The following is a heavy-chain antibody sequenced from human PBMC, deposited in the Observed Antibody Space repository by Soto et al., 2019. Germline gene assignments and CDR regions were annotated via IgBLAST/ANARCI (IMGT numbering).Heavy chain of an antibody. CDR3: ARDRTTVNWYFDL. J-gene: IGHJ2*01. CDR2: IYYSENT. Sequence: QVQLQESGPALVKTSETLSLTCTVSGDSITTNYWSWLRQPPGKGLERIGYIYYSENTNYSPSLKSRATISMETSKNQLSLKLTSVTAADTAVYYCARDRTTVNWYFDLWGRGTLVTVSS. V-gene: IGHV4-59*01. D-gene: IGHD3-16*02. CDR1: GDSITTNY.